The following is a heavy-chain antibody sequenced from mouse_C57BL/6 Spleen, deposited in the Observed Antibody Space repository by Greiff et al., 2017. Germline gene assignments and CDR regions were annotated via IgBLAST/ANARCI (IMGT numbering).Heavy chain of an antibody. CDR2: IHPSDSDT. CDR1: GYTFPCYW. V-gene: IGHV1-74*01. CDR3: AMVSGSSLYYAMDY. D-gene: IGHD1-1*01. J-gene: IGHJ4*01. Sequence: VQLQQPGAELVKPGASVKVSCKASGYTFPCYWMHWVKQRPGQGLEWIGRIHPSDSDTTYNQTFKGKATLTVDKSSSTADMQRSSLTSEDSAVYYCAMVSGSSLYYAMDYWGQGTSVTVSS.